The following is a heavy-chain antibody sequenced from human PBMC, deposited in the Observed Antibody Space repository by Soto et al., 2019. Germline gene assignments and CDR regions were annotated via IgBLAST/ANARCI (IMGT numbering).Heavy chain of an antibody. D-gene: IGHD3-16*01. Sequence: PGRPLRLCCAASGFTMRNYAMEEGRQGTPKALDYVSSLLRSGSSAYYADSVRGRFTISSDTSANSLYLQMDNLRAEATAIYYCAKDAISGYGIWLMDSWGQGP. CDR2: LLRSGSSA. CDR3: AKDAISGYGIWLMDS. J-gene: IGHJ5*02. CDR1: GFTMRNYA. V-gene: IGHV3-23*01.